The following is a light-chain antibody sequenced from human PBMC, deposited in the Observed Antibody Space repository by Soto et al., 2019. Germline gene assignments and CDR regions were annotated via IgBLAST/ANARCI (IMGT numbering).Light chain of an antibody. CDR2: KAS. Sequence: DIQMTQSPSTLSSSVGDRVTITCRASQSISNWLDWYQQKPGKAPKVLIYKASNLESGVPSRFSGSGSGTEFTLTISSLQPDDFATYYCQHYNIYSTTFGQGTKLEIK. CDR3: QHYNIYSTT. CDR1: QSISNW. V-gene: IGKV1-5*03. J-gene: IGKJ2*01.